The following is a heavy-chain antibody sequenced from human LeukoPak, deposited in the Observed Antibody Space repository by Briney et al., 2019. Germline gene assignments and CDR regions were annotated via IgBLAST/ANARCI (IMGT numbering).Heavy chain of an antibody. CDR3: TKGGDIVVVVAATPTPFDY. CDR2: ISGSGGST. Sequence: GGSLRLSCAASGFTFSSYAMSWVRQAPGKGLEWVSAISGSGGSTYYADSVKGRFTISRDNSKNTLYLQMNSLRAEYTAVYYCTKGGDIVVVVAATPTPFDYWGQGTLVTVSS. D-gene: IGHD2-15*01. J-gene: IGHJ4*02. V-gene: IGHV3-23*01. CDR1: GFTFSSYA.